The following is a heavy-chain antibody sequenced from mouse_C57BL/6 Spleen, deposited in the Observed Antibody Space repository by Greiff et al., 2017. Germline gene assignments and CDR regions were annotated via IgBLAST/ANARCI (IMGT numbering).Heavy chain of an antibody. CDR3: ARGGYGSSSYAMDY. CDR1: GFSLTSYG. J-gene: IGHJ4*01. V-gene: IGHV2-6*03. D-gene: IGHD1-1*01. CDR2: IWSDGST. Sequence: QVQLKESGPGLVAPSQSLSITCTVSGFSLTSYGVHWVRQPPGKGLEWLVVIWSDGSTTYNSALKSRLSISKDNSKSQVFLKMNSLQTDDTAMYYCARGGYGSSSYAMDYWGQGTSVTVAS.